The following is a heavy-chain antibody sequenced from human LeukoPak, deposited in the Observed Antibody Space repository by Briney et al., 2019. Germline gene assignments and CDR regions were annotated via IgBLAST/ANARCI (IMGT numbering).Heavy chain of an antibody. V-gene: IGHV4-39*07. J-gene: IGHJ5*02. D-gene: IGHD2-21*02. CDR2: IYYSGST. Sequence: SETLSLTCTVSGGSISSSSYYWGWIRQPPGKGLEWIGSIYYSGSTYYNPSLKSRVTISVDTSKNQFSLKLSSVTAADTAVYYCARDGWDYCGGDCPPHWFDPWGQGTLVTVSS. CDR1: GGSISSSSYY. CDR3: ARDGWDYCGGDCPPHWFDP.